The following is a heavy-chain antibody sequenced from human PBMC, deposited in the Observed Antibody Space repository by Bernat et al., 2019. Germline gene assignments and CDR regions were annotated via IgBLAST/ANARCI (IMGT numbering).Heavy chain of an antibody. CDR2: INLNSGGT. CDR1: GYTFTGYY. Sequence: QVQLVQSGAEVKKPGASVKVSCKASGYTFTGYYMHWVRQAPGQGLEWMGWINLNSGGTNYAQKFQGRVTMTRDTSISTAYMELSRLRSDDTAVYYCARGAPGGSYYRPFDYWGQGTLVTVSS. D-gene: IGHD1-26*01. J-gene: IGHJ4*02. CDR3: ARGAPGGSYYRPFDY. V-gene: IGHV1-2*02.